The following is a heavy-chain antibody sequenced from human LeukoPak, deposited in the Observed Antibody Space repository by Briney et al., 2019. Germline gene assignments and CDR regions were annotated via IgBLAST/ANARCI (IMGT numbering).Heavy chain of an antibody. CDR2: IWYDGSNK. Sequence: GGSLRLSCAASGFTFSSYGMHWVRQAPGKGLEWVAVIWYDGSNKYYADSVKGRFTISRDNSKNTLYLRMNSLRAEDTAVYYCARDKEQQLVRYYFDYWGQGTLVTVSS. CDR3: ARDKEQQLVRYYFDY. J-gene: IGHJ4*02. V-gene: IGHV3-33*01. D-gene: IGHD6-13*01. CDR1: GFTFSSYG.